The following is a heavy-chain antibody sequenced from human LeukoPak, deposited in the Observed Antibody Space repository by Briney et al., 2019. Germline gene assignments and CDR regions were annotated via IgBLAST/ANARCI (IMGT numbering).Heavy chain of an antibody. CDR2: INPNSGGT. J-gene: IGHJ4*02. CDR3: ARMRRARDPHLLDY. CDR1: GGTFSSYA. V-gene: IGHV1-2*02. D-gene: IGHD6-6*01. Sequence: ASVKVSCKASGGTFSSYAISWVRQAPGQGLEWMGWINPNSGGTNYAQKFQGRVTMTRDTSISTAYMELSRLRSDDTAVYYCARMRRARDPHLLDYWGQGTLVTVSS.